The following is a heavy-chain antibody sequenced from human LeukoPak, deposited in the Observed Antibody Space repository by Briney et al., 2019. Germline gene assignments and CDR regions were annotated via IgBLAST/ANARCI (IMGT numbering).Heavy chain of an antibody. J-gene: IGHJ6*03. CDR2: IIPIFGTA. CDR3: ARSSGGYDGYYYYIDV. CDR1: GGTFSSYA. V-gene: IGHV1-69*05. Sequence: GASVKVSCKASGGTFSSYAISWVRQAPGQGLEWMGGIIPIFGTANYAQKFQGRVTITTDESTSTAYMELSSLRSEDTAAYYCARSSGGYDGYYYYIDVWGKGTTVTVSS. D-gene: IGHD6-19*01.